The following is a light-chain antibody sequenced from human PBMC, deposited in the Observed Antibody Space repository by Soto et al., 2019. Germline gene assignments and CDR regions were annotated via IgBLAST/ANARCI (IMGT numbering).Light chain of an antibody. J-gene: IGKJ1*01. Sequence: AIQMTQSPSSLSASVGDRVTITCRASQGIRSDLGWYQQKPGKAPNLLIYAASSLQSGVPSRFSGSGSGTDFTLTISSLQPEDFATYYCLQDYTYPWTFGQGTKVEIK. CDR1: QGIRSD. V-gene: IGKV1-6*01. CDR2: AAS. CDR3: LQDYTYPWT.